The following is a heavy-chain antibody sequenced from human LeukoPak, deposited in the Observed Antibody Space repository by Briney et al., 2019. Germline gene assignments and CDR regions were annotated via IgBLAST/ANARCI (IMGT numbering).Heavy chain of an antibody. CDR3: ARRYGSGSPFDY. J-gene: IGHJ4*02. Sequence: SETLSLTCTVSGGSISSYYWSWIRQPPGKGLEWIGYIYYSGSTNYNPSLKSRVTISVDTSKNQFSLKLSSMTAADTAVYYCARRYGSGSPFDYWGQGTLVTVSS. CDR2: IYYSGST. V-gene: IGHV4-59*08. D-gene: IGHD3-10*01. CDR1: GGSISSYY.